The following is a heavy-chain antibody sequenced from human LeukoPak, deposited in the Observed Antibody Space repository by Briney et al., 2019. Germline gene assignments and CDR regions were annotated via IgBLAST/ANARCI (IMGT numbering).Heavy chain of an antibody. J-gene: IGHJ6*03. D-gene: IGHD6-13*01. Sequence: GGTLRLSCAASGFTFSSYGMSWVRQAPGKGLEWVSLISWDGGSTYYADSVKGRFTISRDNSKNSLYLQMNSLRAEDTALYYCAKEGSSWSFYYYYMDVWGKGTTVTASS. CDR1: GFTFSSYG. CDR3: AKEGSSWSFYYYYMDV. V-gene: IGHV3-43D*03. CDR2: ISWDGGST.